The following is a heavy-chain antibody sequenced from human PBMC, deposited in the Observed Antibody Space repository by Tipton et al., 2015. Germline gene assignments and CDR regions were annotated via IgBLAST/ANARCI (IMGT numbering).Heavy chain of an antibody. V-gene: IGHV4-59*01. CDR3: ARARGRHGGLFDS. J-gene: IGHJ4*02. CDR2: IQYSGST. CDR1: SDSINKYY. Sequence: TLSLTCTVSSDSINKYYWSWIRQPPGKELQWIGYIQYSGSTNYNPSLKSRVTISVDTSKTQFSLKVSSVTAADTAMYYCARARGRHGGLFDSWGQGTLVTVSS. D-gene: IGHD4-23*01.